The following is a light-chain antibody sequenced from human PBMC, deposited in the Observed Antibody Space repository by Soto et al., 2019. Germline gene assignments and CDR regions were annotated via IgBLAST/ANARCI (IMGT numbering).Light chain of an antibody. CDR1: QSISSY. CDR3: QQTHSVPYT. Sequence: DIQMIQSPSSLSASVGERVTITCRASQSISSYLNWYKQKPGKAPNLLIYTTSNLQNGVPLRFSGSGSGTDFTLTISSLQPEDFAVYFCQQTHSVPYTFGQGTKVEIK. J-gene: IGKJ2*01. CDR2: TTS. V-gene: IGKV1-39*01.